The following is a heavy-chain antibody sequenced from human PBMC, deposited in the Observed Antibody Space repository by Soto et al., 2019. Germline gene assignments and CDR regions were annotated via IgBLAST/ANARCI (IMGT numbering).Heavy chain of an antibody. Sequence: QVQLQESGPGLVKPSQTLSLTCTVSGGSISSGGYYWSWIRQHPGKGLEWIGYIYYSGSTYYNPSLXSXXTLSVATSTNHLTLKLRSVTAADTAVYYCASSMDPWGQGTLVTVSS. CDR2: IYYSGST. J-gene: IGHJ5*02. CDR1: GGSISSGGYY. CDR3: ASSMDP. V-gene: IGHV4-31*03.